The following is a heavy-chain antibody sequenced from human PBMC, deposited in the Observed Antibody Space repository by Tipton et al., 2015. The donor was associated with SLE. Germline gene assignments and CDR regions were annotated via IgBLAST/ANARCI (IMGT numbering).Heavy chain of an antibody. CDR2: IYHSGST. J-gene: IGHJ4*02. D-gene: IGHD6-19*01. V-gene: IGHV4-30-2*01. CDR3: ARAQSIAVADYFDY. CDR1: GGSISSGGYS. Sequence: TLSLTCAVSGGSISSGGYSWSWIRQPPGKGLEWIGYIYHSGSTYYNPSLKSRVTISVDRSKNQFSLKLSSVTAADTAVYYCARAQSIAVADYFDYWGQGTLVTVSS.